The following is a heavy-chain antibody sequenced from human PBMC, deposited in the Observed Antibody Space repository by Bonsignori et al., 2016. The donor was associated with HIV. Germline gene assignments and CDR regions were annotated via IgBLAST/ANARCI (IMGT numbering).Heavy chain of an antibody. J-gene: IGHJ4*02. D-gene: IGHD1-1*01. CDR2: YSCGAT. V-gene: IGHV3-15*01. CDR3: AADVVTPLAQIDH. Sequence: WIRQPPGKGLDVGWPCYSCGATEYAAPVKGRFSISRDDSNNMVFLEMKSLRIEDTAVYYCAADVVTPLAQIDHWGQGTLVTVSS.